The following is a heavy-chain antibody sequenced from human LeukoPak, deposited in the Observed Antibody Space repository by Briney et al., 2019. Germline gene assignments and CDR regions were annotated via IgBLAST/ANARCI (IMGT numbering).Heavy chain of an antibody. CDR2: ISHSGGNT. V-gene: IGHV3-23*01. J-gene: IGHJ4*02. D-gene: IGHD3-22*01. CDR1: GFTFSSYW. CDR3: VKDPYYYDSSGYSRPFDY. Sequence: QAGGSLRLSCAASGFTFSSYWMSWVRQAPGKGLEWVSAISHSGGNTYYADSVKGRFTISRDNSKNTLYLQMSSLRVEDTALYYCVKDPYYYDSSGYSRPFDYWGQGTLVTVSS.